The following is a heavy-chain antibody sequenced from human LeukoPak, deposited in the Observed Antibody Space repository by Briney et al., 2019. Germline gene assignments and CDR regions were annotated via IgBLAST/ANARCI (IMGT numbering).Heavy chain of an antibody. Sequence: KPSETLSLTCTVSGGSISSSSYYWVWIRQPPGKGLEWIGSIYYSGSTYYNPSLKSRVTISVDTSKNQFSLKLSSVTAADTALYYCARSSIYYAGYYYYMDVWGKGTTVTVSS. CDR3: ARSSIYYAGYYYYMDV. V-gene: IGHV4-39*01. D-gene: IGHD3-16*02. J-gene: IGHJ6*03. CDR1: GGSISSSSYY. CDR2: IYYSGST.